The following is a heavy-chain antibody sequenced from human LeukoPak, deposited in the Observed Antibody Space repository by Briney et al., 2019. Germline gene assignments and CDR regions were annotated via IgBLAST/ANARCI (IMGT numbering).Heavy chain of an antibody. CDR3: ATSYYAGKGHYDFWSGYPRDDAFDI. CDR1: GGSFSGYY. Sequence: PSETLSLTCAVYGGSFSGYYWSWIRQPPGKGLEWIGYIYYSGSTNYNPSLKSRVTISVDTSNNQFSLKLSSVTAADTAVYYRATSYYAGKGHYDFWSGYPRDDAFDIWGQGTMVTVSS. J-gene: IGHJ3*02. V-gene: IGHV4-59*08. CDR2: IYYSGST. D-gene: IGHD3-3*01.